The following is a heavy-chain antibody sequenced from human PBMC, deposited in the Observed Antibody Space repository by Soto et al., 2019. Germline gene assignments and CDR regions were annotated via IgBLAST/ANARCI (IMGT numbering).Heavy chain of an antibody. Sequence: SETLSLTCAVYGGSFSGYYWSWIRQPPGKGLEWIGEINHSGSTNYNPSLKSRVTISVDTSKNQFPLKLSSVTAADTAVYYCARPYSSGWTYYYYYGMDVWGQGTTVTVSS. CDR2: INHSGST. CDR1: GGSFSGYY. D-gene: IGHD6-19*01. CDR3: ARPYSSGWTYYYYYGMDV. V-gene: IGHV4-34*01. J-gene: IGHJ6*02.